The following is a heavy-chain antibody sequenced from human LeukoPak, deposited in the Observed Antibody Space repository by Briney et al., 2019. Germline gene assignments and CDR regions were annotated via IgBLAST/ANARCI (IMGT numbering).Heavy chain of an antibody. D-gene: IGHD3-9*01. CDR3: ARGDFDWLLIDY. CDR1: GGSISSGGYY. CDR2: IYYSGST. J-gene: IGHJ4*02. V-gene: IGHV4-31*03. Sequence: PSETLSLTCTVSGGSISSGGYYWSWIRQHPGKGLEWIGYIYYSGSTYYNPSLKSRVTISVDTSKNQFSLKLSSVTAADTAVYYCARGDFDWLLIDYWGQGTLVTVSS.